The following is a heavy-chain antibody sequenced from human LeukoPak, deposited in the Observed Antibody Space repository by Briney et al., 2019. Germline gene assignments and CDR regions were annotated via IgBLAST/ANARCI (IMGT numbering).Heavy chain of an antibody. CDR2: IYHSGST. V-gene: IGHV4-38-2*02. D-gene: IGHD2-21*01. CDR3: ARDSRAYCGGDCYSSGWLDP. Sequence: SETLSLTCTVSGYSISSGYYWGWIRPPPGKGLEWIGSIYHSGSTYYNPSLKSRVTISVDTSKNQFSLKLSSVTAADTAVYYCARDSRAYCGGDCYSSGWLDPWGQGTLVTVSS. CDR1: GYSISSGYY. J-gene: IGHJ5*02.